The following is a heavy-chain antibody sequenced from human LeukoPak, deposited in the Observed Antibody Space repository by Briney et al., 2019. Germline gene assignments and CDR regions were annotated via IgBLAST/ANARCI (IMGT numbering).Heavy chain of an antibody. CDR1: GGTFSSYA. CDR3: AEGVAGYFDY. Sequence: ASVKVSCKASGGTFSSYAISWVRQAPGQGLEWMGGIVPIFGTANYAQKFQGRVTITADESTSTAYMELSSLRSEDTAVYYCAEGVAGYFDYWGQGTLVTVSS. J-gene: IGHJ4*02. CDR2: IVPIFGTA. V-gene: IGHV1-69*13. D-gene: IGHD6-19*01.